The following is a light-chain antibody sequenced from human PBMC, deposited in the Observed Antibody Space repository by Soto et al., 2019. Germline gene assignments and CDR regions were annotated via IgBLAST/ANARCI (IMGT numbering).Light chain of an antibody. CDR3: CSFARSSTSYV. CDR1: SSDVGSSNL. J-gene: IGLJ1*01. Sequence: QSVLTQPASVSGSPGQSITISCTGTSSDVGSSNLVSWYQKHPGKTPKLIIYEGSRRPSGVSCRFSGSMSGNAASLTISGLQSEDEADYYCCSFARSSTSYVFGTGTKVTVL. V-gene: IGLV2-23*01. CDR2: EGS.